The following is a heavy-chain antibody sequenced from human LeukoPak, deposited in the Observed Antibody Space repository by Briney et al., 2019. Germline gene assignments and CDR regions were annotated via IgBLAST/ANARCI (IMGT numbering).Heavy chain of an antibody. Sequence: GGSLRLSCAASGFTFSSYAVSWVRQAPGKGLAWVSAISDSGGSTQYADSVKGRFTISRDNSKNTLYLQMNSLRAEDTAVYYCAKGSSERWYYYYMDVWGKGTTVTVSS. D-gene: IGHD2-15*01. V-gene: IGHV3-23*01. CDR1: GFTFSSYA. CDR3: AKGSSERWYYYYMDV. CDR2: ISDSGGST. J-gene: IGHJ6*03.